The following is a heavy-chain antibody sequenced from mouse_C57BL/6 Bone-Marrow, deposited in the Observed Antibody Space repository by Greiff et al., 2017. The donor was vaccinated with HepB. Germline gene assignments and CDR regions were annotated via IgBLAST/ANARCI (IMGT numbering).Heavy chain of an antibody. Sequence: VQLQQSGAELVRPGASVKLSCTASGFNIKDDYMHWVKQRPEQGLEWIGWIDPENGDTEYASKFQGKATITADTSSNTAYLQLSSLTSEDTAVYYCTTYYYGSRHWYFDVWGTGTTVTVSS. J-gene: IGHJ1*03. D-gene: IGHD1-1*01. CDR2: IDPENGDT. CDR3: TTYYYGSRHWYFDV. V-gene: IGHV14-4*01. CDR1: GFNIKDDY.